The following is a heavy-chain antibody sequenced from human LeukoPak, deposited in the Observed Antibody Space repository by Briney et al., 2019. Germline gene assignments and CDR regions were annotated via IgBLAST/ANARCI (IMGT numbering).Heavy chain of an antibody. V-gene: IGHV3-23*01. CDR2: ISGSGGNT. CDR1: GFTFSSYG. D-gene: IGHD6-19*01. CDR3: ARDSRSGWYVPCDY. J-gene: IGHJ4*02. Sequence: GGSLRLSCAASGFTFSSYGMSWVRQAPGKGLEWVSAISGSGGNTYYADSVKGRFTISRDNAKNSLYLQMNSLRAEDTAVYYCARDSRSGWYVPCDYWGQGTLVTVSS.